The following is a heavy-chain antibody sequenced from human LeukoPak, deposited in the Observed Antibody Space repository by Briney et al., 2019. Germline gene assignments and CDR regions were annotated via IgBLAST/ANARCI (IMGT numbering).Heavy chain of an antibody. CDR3: ARGYWGYSSSSYDY. Sequence: SVKVSCKASGGTSSSYTISWVRQAPGQGLEWMGRIIPILGIANYAQKFQGRVTITADKSTSTAYMELSSLRSEDTAVYYCARGYWGYSSSSYDYWGQGTLVTVSS. CDR2: IIPILGIA. J-gene: IGHJ4*02. CDR1: GGTSSSYT. V-gene: IGHV1-69*02. D-gene: IGHD6-13*01.